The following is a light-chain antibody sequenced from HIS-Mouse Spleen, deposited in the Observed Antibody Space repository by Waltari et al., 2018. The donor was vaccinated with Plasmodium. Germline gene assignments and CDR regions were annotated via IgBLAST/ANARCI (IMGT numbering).Light chain of an antibody. V-gene: IGLV2-14*03. CDR1: SSDVGGYNY. CDR2: DVS. Sequence: QSALTQPASVSGSPGQSITISCTGTSSDVGGYNYVSWYQQHPGKAPKLMSYDVSNRPSGVSNRFVGSKSGNTASLTISGLQAEDEADYYCSSYTSSSTLVFGGGTKLTVL. J-gene: IGLJ2*01. CDR3: SSYTSSSTLV.